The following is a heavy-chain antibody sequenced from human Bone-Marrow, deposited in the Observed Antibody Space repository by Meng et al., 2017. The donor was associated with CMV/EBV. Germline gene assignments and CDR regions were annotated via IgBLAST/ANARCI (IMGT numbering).Heavy chain of an antibody. CDR3: ARVTQRGYDFWSGYTNRYYYGMDV. D-gene: IGHD3-3*01. Sequence: ASVKVSCKASGYTFTSYAMHWVRQAPGQRLEWMGWSNAGNGNTKYSQEFQGRVTITRDTSASTAYMELSSLRSEDTAVYYCARVTQRGYDFWSGYTNRYYYGMDVWGQGTTVTVSS. J-gene: IGHJ6*02. CDR1: GYTFTSYA. V-gene: IGHV1-3*02. CDR2: SNAGNGNT.